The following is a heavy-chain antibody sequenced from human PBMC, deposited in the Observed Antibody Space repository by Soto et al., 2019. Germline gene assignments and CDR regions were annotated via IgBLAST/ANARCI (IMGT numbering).Heavy chain of an antibody. V-gene: IGHV4-59*01. CDR1: GGCISRSY. D-gene: IGHD6-6*01. CDR3: ARSVADPAAHIDY. Sequence: SETLSLTCSVSGGCISRSYWSWIRQTTGKGVEWLDYVYYTGNNNYSPSPRSRVSISVDASKNEFSLRLSSVTAADTAVYWCARSVADPAAHIDYWGQGTQVTVS. J-gene: IGHJ4*02. CDR2: VYYTGNN.